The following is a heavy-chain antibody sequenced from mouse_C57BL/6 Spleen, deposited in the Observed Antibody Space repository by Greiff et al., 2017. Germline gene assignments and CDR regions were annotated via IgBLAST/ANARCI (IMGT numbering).Heavy chain of an antibody. V-gene: IGHV1-52*01. J-gene: IGHJ1*03. Sequence: VQLQQSGAELVRPGSSVKLSCKASGYTFTSYWMHWVKQRPIQGLEWIGNIDPSDSETHYNQKFKDKATLTVDKSSSTAYMQLSSLTSEDSAVYYCARRRGPYGSSYVGYFDVWGTGTTVTVSS. CDR1: GYTFTSYW. D-gene: IGHD1-1*01. CDR3: ARRRGPYGSSYVGYFDV. CDR2: IDPSDSET.